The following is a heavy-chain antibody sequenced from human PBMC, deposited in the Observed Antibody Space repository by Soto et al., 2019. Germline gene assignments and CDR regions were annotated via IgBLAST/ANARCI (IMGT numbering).Heavy chain of an antibody. CDR3: ARDCPGSSTTCYGNEWFDS. J-gene: IGHJ5*01. D-gene: IGHD2-2*01. CDR1: GFTFSSYS. V-gene: IGHV3-48*01. Sequence: EVQLVESGGGLVQPGGSLRRSCAASGFTFSSYSMNWVRQAPGKGLEWVSYISSSRSTIYYADSVKGLFTISRDNAKKSRDLQMNSLRAEDTAVYYCARDCPGSSTTCYGNEWFDSWGQGTLVTVSS. CDR2: ISSSRSTI.